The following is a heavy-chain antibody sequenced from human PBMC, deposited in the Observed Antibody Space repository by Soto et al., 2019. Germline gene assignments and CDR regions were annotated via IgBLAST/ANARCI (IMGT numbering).Heavy chain of an antibody. CDR3: AKDRYSGTYPTDFDY. CDR1: GFTFSSYG. D-gene: IGHD1-26*01. Sequence: GGSLRLSCAGSGFTFSSYGIHWVRQAPGKGLEWVALISYDGGNEKYTESVKDRFTISRDDSHNVAYLQMSSLRTEDTAMYYCAKDRYSGTYPTDFDYWGQGSMVTVYS. CDR2: ISYDGGNE. V-gene: IGHV3-30*18. J-gene: IGHJ4*02.